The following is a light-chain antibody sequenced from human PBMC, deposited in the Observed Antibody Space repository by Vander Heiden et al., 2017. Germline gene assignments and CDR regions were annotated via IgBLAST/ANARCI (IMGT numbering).Light chain of an antibody. CDR2: DAS. V-gene: IGKV3-11*01. CDR1: QSVSSY. Sequence: EIVLTQSPATLSLSPGERATLSCRASQSVSSYLACYQQKPGQAPRLLIYDASNTVTGIPARFSGSGSGTDFTLTISSRVPEDFAVYYCQQQSNWHPYTFGQGTKLEIK. J-gene: IGKJ2*01. CDR3: QQQSNWHPYT.